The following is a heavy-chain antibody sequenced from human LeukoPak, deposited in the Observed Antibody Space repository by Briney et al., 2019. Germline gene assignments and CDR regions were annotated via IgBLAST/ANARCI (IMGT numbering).Heavy chain of an antibody. CDR3: ARRAYCGGDCFLYYFDY. V-gene: IGHV5-51*01. CDR2: IYPGDSDT. CDR1: GYSFTSYW. D-gene: IGHD2-21*02. J-gene: IGHJ4*02. Sequence: GESLKISCKGSGYSFTSYWIGWVRQMPGKGLEWMGIIYPGDSDTRYSLSFQGQVTISADKPISTAYLQWSSLKASDTAMYYCARRAYCGGDCFLYYFDYWGQGTLVTVSS.